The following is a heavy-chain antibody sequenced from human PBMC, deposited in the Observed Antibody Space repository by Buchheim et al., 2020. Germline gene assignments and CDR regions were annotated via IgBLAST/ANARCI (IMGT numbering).Heavy chain of an antibody. V-gene: IGHV4-61*02. J-gene: IGHJ6*02. CDR2: IYTNGNT. CDR1: GGSISSGAYY. Sequence: QVQLQESGPGLVKPSQTLFLTCTVSGGSISSGAYYWTWIRQPAGKGLEWIGRIYTNGNTNNNPSLKSRATISWDTSKNQISLQLTSVTAADTAVYFCARHSYHYALDVWGQGTT. D-gene: IGHD1-26*01. CDR3: ARHSYHYALDV.